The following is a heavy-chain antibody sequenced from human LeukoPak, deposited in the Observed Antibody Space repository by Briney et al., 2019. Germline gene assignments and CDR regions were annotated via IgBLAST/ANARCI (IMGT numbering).Heavy chain of an antibody. Sequence: ASVKVSCKVSGYTLTELSMHWVRQAPGKGLEWMGGFDPEDGETIYAQKFQGRVTMTEDTSTDTAYMELSSMRSEDTAVYYCATDPDYYGSGSYNYWGQGTPITVSS. CDR1: GYTLTELS. CDR2: FDPEDGET. J-gene: IGHJ4*02. V-gene: IGHV1-24*01. CDR3: ATDPDYYGSGSYNY. D-gene: IGHD3-10*01.